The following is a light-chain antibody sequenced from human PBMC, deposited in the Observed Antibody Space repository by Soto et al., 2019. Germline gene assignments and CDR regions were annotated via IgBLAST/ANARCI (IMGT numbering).Light chain of an antibody. Sequence: DTQMTQSPSSLSASVGDRVIITCRASQSVSHYLNWYQQKPGTAPKLLIYDASSLHGGVPSRFSGSGSGTDFTLTINGLQPEDFATYYCQQSFSLPPAFDQGTRLQIK. CDR2: DAS. V-gene: IGKV1-39*01. CDR1: QSVSHY. J-gene: IGKJ5*01. CDR3: QQSFSLPPA.